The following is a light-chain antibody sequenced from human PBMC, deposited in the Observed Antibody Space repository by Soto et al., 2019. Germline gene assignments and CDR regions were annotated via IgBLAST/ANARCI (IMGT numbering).Light chain of an antibody. CDR1: QSVSSN. V-gene: IGKV3-15*01. J-gene: IGKJ4*01. CDR3: QQYNNWPPLT. CDR2: GAS. Sequence: EIVMTQSPATLSVSPGERATLSCRASQSVSSNLAWYQQKPGHVPSLLIYGASTRATGVPDRFSGSGSGTEFTLTISSLQSEDFAVYYCQQYNNWPPLTFGGGTKVEIK.